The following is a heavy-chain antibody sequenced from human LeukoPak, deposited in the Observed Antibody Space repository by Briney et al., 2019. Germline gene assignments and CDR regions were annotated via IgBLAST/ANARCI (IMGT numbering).Heavy chain of an antibody. Sequence: PXGSLXXXCAASGFTFSNYAMHWVRQAPGKGLDCMAIISYDGINKYYADSVKGRLTISRDNSKNTLYLQLTSLRPDDTALYYCAXARTRNSGAFDYWGQGTLVTVSS. D-gene: IGHD1-26*01. V-gene: IGHV3-30*04. J-gene: IGHJ4*02. CDR2: ISYDGINK. CDR3: AXARTRNSGAFDY. CDR1: GFTFSNYA.